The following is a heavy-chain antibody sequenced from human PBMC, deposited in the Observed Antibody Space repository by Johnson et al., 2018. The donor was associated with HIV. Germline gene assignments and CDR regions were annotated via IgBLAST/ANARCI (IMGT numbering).Heavy chain of an antibody. D-gene: IGHD2-8*01. CDR3: ARGMYGDAFDI. CDR2: VWSDGINK. CDR1: GFTFSSYG. V-gene: IGHV3-33*08. J-gene: IGHJ3*02. Sequence: QVQLVESGGGVVQPGGSLRLSCAASGFTFSSYGMHWVRQAPGKGLEWVAVVWSDGINKYYADSVRGRFTISRDNSKNTLYLQMNSLRAEDTAVYYFARGMYGDAFDIWGQGTMVTVSS.